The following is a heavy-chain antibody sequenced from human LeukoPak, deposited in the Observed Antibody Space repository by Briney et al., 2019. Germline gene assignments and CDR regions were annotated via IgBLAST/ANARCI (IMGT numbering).Heavy chain of an antibody. CDR2: ISGSGRIT. CDR3: AKDEVGGWTGY. D-gene: IGHD6-19*01. V-gene: IGHV3-23*01. Sequence: PGGSLRLSCAASGFTFSSYAMSWVRQAPGKGLEWVSTISGSGRITYYADSVRGRFTISRDNSRNTLYLQMNSLGADDTAVYYCAKDEVGGWTGYWGQGNKVAVSS. CDR1: GFTFSSYA. J-gene: IGHJ4*02.